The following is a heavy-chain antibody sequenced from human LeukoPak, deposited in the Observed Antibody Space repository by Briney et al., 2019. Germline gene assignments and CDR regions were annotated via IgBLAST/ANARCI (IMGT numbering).Heavy chain of an antibody. J-gene: IGHJ4*02. CDR2: ISGSGGST. V-gene: IGHV3-23*01. D-gene: IGHD2-2*01. CDR3: ARVRARSYCSSNSCYGY. CDR1: GFTFSSYA. Sequence: GGSLRLSCAASGFTFSSYAMSWVRQAPGKGLEWVSAISGSGGSTYYADSVKGRFTISRDNSKNTLYLQMNSLRAEDTAVYYCARVRARSYCSSNSCYGYWGQGTLVTVSS.